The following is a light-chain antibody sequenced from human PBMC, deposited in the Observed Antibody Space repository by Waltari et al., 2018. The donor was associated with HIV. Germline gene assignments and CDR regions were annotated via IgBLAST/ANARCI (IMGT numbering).Light chain of an antibody. V-gene: IGLV2-14*01. CDR2: EVS. J-gene: IGLJ3*02. CDR1: SSDIGGYKY. CDR3: SSYTTSSTWV. Sequence: QSALTQPASVSVSPGQSITISCTGTSSDIGGYKYVSWYQQQPGKAPKLMISEVSNRPSGVSNRFSGSKSGNTASLTISGLQAEDEADYYCSSYTTSSTWVFGGGTKLTVL.